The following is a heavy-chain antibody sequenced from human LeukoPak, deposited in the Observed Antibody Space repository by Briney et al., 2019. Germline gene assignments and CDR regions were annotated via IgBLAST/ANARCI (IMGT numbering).Heavy chain of an antibody. Sequence: SQTLSLTCTVSGGSISSGSYYWSWIRQPAGKGLEWIGRIYTSGGTNYNPSLKSRVTISVDTSKNQFSLKLSSVTAADTAVYYCARHPPRERFGELLGWFDPWGQGTLVTVSS. CDR3: ARHPPRERFGELLGWFDP. CDR1: GGSISSGSYY. V-gene: IGHV4-61*02. D-gene: IGHD3-10*01. CDR2: IYTSGGT. J-gene: IGHJ5*02.